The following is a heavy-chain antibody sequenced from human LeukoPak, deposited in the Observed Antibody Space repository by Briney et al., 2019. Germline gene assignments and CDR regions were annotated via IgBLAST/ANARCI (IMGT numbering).Heavy chain of an antibody. J-gene: IGHJ4*02. V-gene: IGHV3-23*01. Sequence: GGSLRHSCAASGFTFSSYAMSWVRQAPGKGLEWVSVISGSGGSTYYADSVKGRFTISRDNSKNTLYLQMNSLGAEDTAVYYCAKGSGGSCYTSNDYWGQGTLVTVSS. CDR3: AKGSGGSCYTSNDY. D-gene: IGHD2-15*01. CDR2: ISGSGGST. CDR1: GFTFSSYA.